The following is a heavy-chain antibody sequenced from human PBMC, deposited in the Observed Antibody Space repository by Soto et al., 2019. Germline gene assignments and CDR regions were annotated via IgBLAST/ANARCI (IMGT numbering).Heavy chain of an antibody. CDR2: IYYSGST. Sequence: QLQLQESGPGLVKPSETLSLTCTVSGGSISSSSYYWGWIRQPPGKGLEWIGSIYYSGSTYYNPSLKSRVTISVDTSKNQFSLKLSSVTAADTAVYYCARPYYDSSGYYYGGGAFDIWGQGTMVTVSS. J-gene: IGHJ3*02. V-gene: IGHV4-39*01. CDR1: GGSISSSSYY. CDR3: ARPYYDSSGYYYGGGAFDI. D-gene: IGHD3-22*01.